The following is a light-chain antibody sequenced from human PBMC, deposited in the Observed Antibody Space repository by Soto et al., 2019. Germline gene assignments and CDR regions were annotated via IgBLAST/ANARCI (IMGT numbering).Light chain of an antibody. CDR2: GNT. CDR3: QSYDITLSGWVA. J-gene: IGLJ2*01. Sequence: QSVLTQPPSVSGTPGQRVTISCTGSNSNFGAGYDVHWYQQLPGTAPKLLIHGNTNRPSGVPDRFSGSKSATSASLAITGLQPEDEADYYCQSYDITLSGWVAFGGGTKLTVL. CDR1: NSNFGAGYD. V-gene: IGLV1-40*01.